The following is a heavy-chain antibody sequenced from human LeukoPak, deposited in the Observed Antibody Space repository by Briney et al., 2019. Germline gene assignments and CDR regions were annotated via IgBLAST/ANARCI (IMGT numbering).Heavy chain of an antibody. Sequence: WIRQTPGKGLEWVSYISSSSSTIYYADSVKGRFTISRDNAKNSLYLQMNSLRAEDTAVYYCARITYYYDSSGYYSDYWGQGTLVTVSS. D-gene: IGHD3-22*01. J-gene: IGHJ4*02. V-gene: IGHV3-48*04. CDR2: ISSSSSTI. CDR3: ARITYYYDSSGYYSDY.